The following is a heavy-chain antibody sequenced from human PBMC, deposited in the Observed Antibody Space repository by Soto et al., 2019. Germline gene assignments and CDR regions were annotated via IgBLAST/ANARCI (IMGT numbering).Heavy chain of an antibody. D-gene: IGHD6-13*01. CDR2: IYYSGST. CDR1: GGSISSTSYY. CDR3: ARACSTEQQLVVSYYYYYYMDV. Sequence: SETLSLTCTVSGGSISSTSYYWGWIRQPPGKGLEWIGSIYYSGSTNYNPSLRSRVTISVDTSKNQFSLKLSSVTAADTAVYYCARACSTEQQLVVSYYYYYYMDVWGKGTTVTVSS. J-gene: IGHJ6*03. V-gene: IGHV4-39*07.